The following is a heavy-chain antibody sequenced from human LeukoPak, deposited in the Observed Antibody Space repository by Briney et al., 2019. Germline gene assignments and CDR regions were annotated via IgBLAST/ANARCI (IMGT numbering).Heavy chain of an antibody. Sequence: GASVKVSCKASGYTFTGYYMHWVRQAPGQGLEWMGWINPNSGGTNYAQKFQGRVTMTRDTSISTAYMELSRLRSDDTAVYYCAGTAPKDIVATIWRFDYWGQGTLVTVSS. D-gene: IGHD5-12*01. CDR2: INPNSGGT. CDR3: AGTAPKDIVATIWRFDY. V-gene: IGHV1-2*02. CDR1: GYTFTGYY. J-gene: IGHJ4*02.